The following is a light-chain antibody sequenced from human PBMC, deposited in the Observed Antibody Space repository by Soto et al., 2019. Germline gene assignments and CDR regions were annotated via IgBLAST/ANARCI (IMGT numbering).Light chain of an antibody. CDR2: ANF. CDR3: QSYDSSLSGYV. Sequence: QSVLTQPPSVSGAPGQRVTISCTGSSSNIGADYDVHWYQQLPGTAPKLLIYANFNRPSGVPGRFSGSKSGTSASLAITGLQAEDEADYYCQSYDSSLSGYVFGTGTKLTVL. J-gene: IGLJ1*01. CDR1: SSNIGADYD. V-gene: IGLV1-40*01.